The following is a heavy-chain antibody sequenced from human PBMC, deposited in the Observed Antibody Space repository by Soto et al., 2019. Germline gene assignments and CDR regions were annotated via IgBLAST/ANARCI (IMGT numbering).Heavy chain of an antibody. CDR1: GYTFTSYY. CDR3: ARDGGSSWRYYYCGMDV. J-gene: IGHJ6*02. D-gene: IGHD6-13*01. Sequence: ASVKVSCKASGYTFTSYYMHWVRQAPGQGLEWMGWINPNSGGTNYAQKFQGRVTMTRDTSISTAYMELSRLRSDDTAVYYCARDGGSSWRYYYCGMDVWGQGTTVTVSS. V-gene: IGHV1-2*02. CDR2: INPNSGGT.